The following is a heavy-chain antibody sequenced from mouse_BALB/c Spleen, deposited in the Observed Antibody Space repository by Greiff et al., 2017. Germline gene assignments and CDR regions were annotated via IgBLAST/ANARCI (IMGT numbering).Heavy chain of an antibody. D-gene: IGHD2-2*01. CDR1: GFNIKDYY. Sequence: VQLQQSGAELVRPGALVKLSCKASGFNIKDYYMHWVKQRPGQGLEWIGYINPSSGYTNYNQKFKDKATLTADKSSSTAYMQLSSLTSEDSAVYYCAREGLGGYDWFAYWGQGTLVTVSA. CDR2: INPSSGYT. J-gene: IGHJ3*01. V-gene: IGHV1S26*01. CDR3: AREGLGGYDWFAY.